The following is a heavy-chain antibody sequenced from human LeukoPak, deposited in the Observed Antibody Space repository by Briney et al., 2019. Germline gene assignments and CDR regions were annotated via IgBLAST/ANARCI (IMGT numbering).Heavy chain of an antibody. J-gene: IGHJ4*02. V-gene: IGHV5-51*01. CDR3: ARSSGGNDILTGYYLH. CDR2: IYPGDSDT. D-gene: IGHD3-9*01. Sequence: GESLKISCKGSGYSFTSYCIGWVRQIPGKGLEWMGIIYPGDSDTRYSPSFQGQVTISADKSISTAYLQWSSLKASDTAMYYCARSSGGNDILTGYYLHWGQGTLVTVSS. CDR1: GYSFTSYC.